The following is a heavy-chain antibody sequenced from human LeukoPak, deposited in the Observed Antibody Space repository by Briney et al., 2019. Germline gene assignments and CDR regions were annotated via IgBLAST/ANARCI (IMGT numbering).Heavy chain of an antibody. CDR3: ARGSTDFWSGYYFDY. D-gene: IGHD3-3*01. CDR2: IYYSGST. Sequence: SETLSLTCTVSGGSISSYYWSWIRQPPGKGLEWIGYIYYSGSTNYNPSLKSRVTISVDTSKNQFSLKLSSVTAADTAVYYCARGSTDFWSGYYFDYWGQGTLVIVSS. CDR1: GGSISSYY. J-gene: IGHJ4*02. V-gene: IGHV4-59*01.